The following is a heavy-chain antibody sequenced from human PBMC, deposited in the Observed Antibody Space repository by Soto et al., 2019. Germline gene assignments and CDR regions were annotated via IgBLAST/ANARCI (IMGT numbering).Heavy chain of an antibody. V-gene: IGHV3-7*03. D-gene: IGHD2-21*02. Sequence: GGSLRLSCEVSGFTFSMYSMGWVRQSPGKGLEWVAKIPQDGVDGHYADSVKGRFTISRDNGKNSLYLQLNNLRAEDTAVYYCARDHLILPAHDFFYGSDVWGRGATVTVSS. CDR2: IPQDGVDG. J-gene: IGHJ6*02. CDR1: GFTFSMYS. CDR3: ARDHLILPAHDFFYGSDV.